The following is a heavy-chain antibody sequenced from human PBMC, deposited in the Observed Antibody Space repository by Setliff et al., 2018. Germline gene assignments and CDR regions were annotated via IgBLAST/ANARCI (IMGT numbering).Heavy chain of an antibody. CDR2: ITTSGSTI. Sequence: GGSLRLSCEASGFTLDDYYMTWIRQAPGKGLEWISYITTSGSTIYYADSVKGRFTISRDNAKNSLYLQMNSLRAEDTAVYYCASHEPWLWNAFDIWGQGTMVTVSS. CDR3: ASHEPWLWNAFDI. V-gene: IGHV3-11*04. CDR1: GFTLDDYY. J-gene: IGHJ3*02. D-gene: IGHD6-19*01.